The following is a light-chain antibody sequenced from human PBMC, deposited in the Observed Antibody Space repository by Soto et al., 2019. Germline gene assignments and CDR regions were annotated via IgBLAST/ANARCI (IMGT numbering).Light chain of an antibody. CDR3: LQYDSYSWT. Sequence: DIQMTQSPSTLSPSVGDRVTITCRASRSISDWLAWYQQKPGKAPKLLIFDASSLKSGVPSRFSGSGSGTEFTLTISSLQPDDVATYYCLQYDSYSWTFGQGTKVDIK. CDR1: RSISDW. J-gene: IGKJ1*01. CDR2: DAS. V-gene: IGKV1-5*01.